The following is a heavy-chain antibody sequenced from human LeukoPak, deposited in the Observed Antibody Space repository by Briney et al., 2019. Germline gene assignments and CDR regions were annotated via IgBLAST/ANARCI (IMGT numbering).Heavy chain of an antibody. V-gene: IGHV3-23*01. Sequence: PGGSLRLSCTASGFTFRNYEMSWVRQAPGKGLEWVSSIDGSGDSRYYADSVKGRFTTSGDNSGNTLYLQLRGLGAEDTATYYCAKVQMSTGWTFDFWGQGSLVTVSS. CDR2: IDGSGDSR. J-gene: IGHJ4*02. CDR1: GFTFRNYE. D-gene: IGHD2-2*01. CDR3: AKVQMSTGWTFDF.